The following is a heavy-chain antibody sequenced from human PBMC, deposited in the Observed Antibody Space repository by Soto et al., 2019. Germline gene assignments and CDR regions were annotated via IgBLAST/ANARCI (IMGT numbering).Heavy chain of an antibody. CDR3: AKLGQYCGGDCRGYYFDY. CDR1: GFTFSSYG. Sequence: GGSLRLSCAASGFTFSSYGMHWVRQAPGKGLEWVAVISYDGSNKYYADSVKGRFTISRDNSKNTLYLQMNSLRAEDTAVYYCAKLGQYCGGDCRGYYFDYWGQGTLVTAPQ. V-gene: IGHV3-30*18. CDR2: ISYDGSNK. J-gene: IGHJ4*02. D-gene: IGHD2-21*02.